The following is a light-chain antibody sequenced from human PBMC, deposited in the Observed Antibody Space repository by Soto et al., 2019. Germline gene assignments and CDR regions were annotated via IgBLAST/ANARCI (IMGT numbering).Light chain of an antibody. J-gene: IGKJ4*01. CDR1: QSVRNN. CDR2: DAS. Sequence: EIVLTQSPATVSLSPGERATLSCRASQSVRNNVAWYQQKPGQATRLLIYDASTRATGVPAWFSGSGSGKEFTLTISSLQSEDFVVYYCQQDKNWPSGLTFGGGAKVQIK. CDR3: QQDKNWPSGLT. V-gene: IGKV3-15*01.